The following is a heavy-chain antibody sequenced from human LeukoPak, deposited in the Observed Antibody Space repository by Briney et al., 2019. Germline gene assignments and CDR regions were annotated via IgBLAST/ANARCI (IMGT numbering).Heavy chain of an antibody. CDR3: AKTGYSGSAYGTWYFDY. D-gene: IGHD6-13*01. Sequence: GGSLRLSCATSGFTFSSNGLHWVRQAPGKGLEWVAFIRYDGSNEYYADSVKGRFTISRDNSENTLYLQMNSLRTEDTALYYCAKTGYSGSAYGTWYFDYWGQGTLVTVSS. CDR2: IRYDGSNE. V-gene: IGHV3-30*02. J-gene: IGHJ4*02. CDR1: GFTFSSNG.